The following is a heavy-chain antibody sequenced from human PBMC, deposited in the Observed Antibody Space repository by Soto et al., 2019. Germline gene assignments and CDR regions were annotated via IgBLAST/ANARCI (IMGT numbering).Heavy chain of an antibody. D-gene: IGHD6-19*01. V-gene: IGHV3-30*03. CDR1: GFTFSSYG. Sequence: QVQLVESGGGVVQPGRSLRLSCAASGFTFSSYGMHWVRQAPGKGLEWVAVISYDGSNKYYADSVKGRFTISRDNSKNTLYLQRNSLRAEDTAVYYCALGSGIAVAGKDLAEYFQHWGQGTLVTVSS. CDR3: ALGSGIAVAGKDLAEYFQH. CDR2: ISYDGSNK. J-gene: IGHJ1*01.